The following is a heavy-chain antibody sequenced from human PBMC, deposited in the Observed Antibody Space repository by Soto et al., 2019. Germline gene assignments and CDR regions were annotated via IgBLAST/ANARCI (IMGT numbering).Heavy chain of an antibody. CDR3: ARGRLTTVTEYYFDY. J-gene: IGHJ4*02. CDR1: GGTFSSYA. D-gene: IGHD4-4*01. V-gene: IGHV1-69*01. Sequence: QVQLVQSGAEVKKPGSSVKVSCKASGGTFSSYAISWVRQAPGQGLEWMGGISPSCGTANYAQKFQGRVTITADESTSTAYMELSSLRSEDTAVYYCARGRLTTVTEYYFDYWGQGTLVTVSS. CDR2: ISPSCGTA.